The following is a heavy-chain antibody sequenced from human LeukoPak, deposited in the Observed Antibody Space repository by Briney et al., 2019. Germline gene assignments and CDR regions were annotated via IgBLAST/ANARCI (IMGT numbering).Heavy chain of an antibody. J-gene: IGHJ5*02. D-gene: IGHD1-26*01. CDR3: AKDRGSYLSWFDP. Sequence: PGGSLRLSCAASGFTFHNYAMHWVRQAPGKGLEWVSLIKGNGDTTYNADSGKGRFTISRDNSKNSLYLQINSLRTEDTALYYCAKDRGSYLSWFDPWGQGTLVTVSS. CDR1: GFTFHNYA. V-gene: IGHV3-43*02. CDR2: IKGNGDTT.